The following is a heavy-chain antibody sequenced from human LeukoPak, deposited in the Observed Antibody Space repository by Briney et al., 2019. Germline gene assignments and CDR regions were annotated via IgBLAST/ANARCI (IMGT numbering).Heavy chain of an antibody. J-gene: IGHJ4*02. CDR2: INPSGGST. CDR3: ARDPSGSYPYFDY. CDR1: GYTLTELS. Sequence: ASVKVSCKVSGYTLTELSMHWVRQAPGQGLEWMGIINPSGGSTSYAQKFQGRVTMTRDMSTSTVYMELSSLRSEDTAVYYCARDPSGSYPYFDYWGQGTLVTVSS. V-gene: IGHV1-46*01. D-gene: IGHD1-26*01.